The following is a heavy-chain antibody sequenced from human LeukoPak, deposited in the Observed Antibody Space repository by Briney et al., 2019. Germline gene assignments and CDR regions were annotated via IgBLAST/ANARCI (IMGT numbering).Heavy chain of an antibody. CDR1: GFTFSSHA. CDR2: LSYDASNK. Sequence: GGSLRLSCAASGFTFSSHAMHWVRQAPGKGLDWVAVLSYDASNKYYADSVKGRFTISRDNSKNTLYLQMNGLRPEDTAVYYCARVHYDFWSGHYTGTFDFWGQGTLVTVSS. J-gene: IGHJ5*01. CDR3: ARVHYDFWSGHYTGTFDF. V-gene: IGHV3-30*04. D-gene: IGHD3-3*01.